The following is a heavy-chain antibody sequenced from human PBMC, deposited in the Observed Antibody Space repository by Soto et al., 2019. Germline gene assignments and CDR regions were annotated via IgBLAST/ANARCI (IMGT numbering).Heavy chain of an antibody. CDR2: IYPSDSDT. D-gene: IGHD2-8*01. CDR1: GYSFSTYW. Sequence: GESLKISCRASGYSFSTYWIAWVRQMPGKGLEWMGIIYPSDSDTRYSPSFQGQVTISADKYISTAYLQWSSLKASDTAMYYGGRGLGYCSDGVCGIIDSWGQGTLVTVSS. J-gene: IGHJ4*02. V-gene: IGHV5-51*01. CDR3: GRGLGYCSDGVCGIIDS.